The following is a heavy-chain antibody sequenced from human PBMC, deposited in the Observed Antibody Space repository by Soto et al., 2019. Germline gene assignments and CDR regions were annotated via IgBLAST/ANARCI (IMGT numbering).Heavy chain of an antibody. CDR1: GFTFSSYG. V-gene: IGHV3-33*01. CDR2: IWYDGSNK. Sequence: QPGGSLRLSCAASGFTFSSYGMHWVRQAPGKGLEWVAVIWYDGSNKYYADSVKGRFTISRDNSKNTLYLQMNSLRAEDTAVYYCASGRNYYDSSGPFDYWGQGTLVTVSS. J-gene: IGHJ4*02. CDR3: ASGRNYYDSSGPFDY. D-gene: IGHD3-22*01.